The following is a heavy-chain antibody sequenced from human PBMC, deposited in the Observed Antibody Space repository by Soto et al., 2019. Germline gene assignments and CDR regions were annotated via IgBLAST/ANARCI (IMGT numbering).Heavy chain of an antibody. Sequence: QVQLVQSGAEVKKPGSSVKVSCKASGGTFSSYTISWVRQAPGQGLEWMGRIIPILGIANYAQKFQGRVTITADKSTSTAYMELSSLRSEDTAVYYCAREPITMVRGVTNLPFDYWGQGTLVTVSS. D-gene: IGHD3-10*01. CDR1: GGTFSSYT. J-gene: IGHJ4*02. CDR2: IIPILGIA. V-gene: IGHV1-69*08. CDR3: AREPITMVRGVTNLPFDY.